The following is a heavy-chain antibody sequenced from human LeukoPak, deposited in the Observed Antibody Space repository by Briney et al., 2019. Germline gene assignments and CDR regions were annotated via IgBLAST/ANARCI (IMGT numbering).Heavy chain of an antibody. CDR3: ARGHYYGSSFDP. V-gene: IGHV4-39*07. Sequence: PPETLSLTCTVSGGSISSSSYYWGWIRQPPGKGLEWIGSIYYSGSTYYNPSLKSRVTISVDTSKNQFSLKLSSVTAADTAVYYCARGHYYGSSFDPWGQGTLVTVSS. CDR2: IYYSGST. D-gene: IGHD3-10*01. CDR1: GGSISSSSYY. J-gene: IGHJ5*02.